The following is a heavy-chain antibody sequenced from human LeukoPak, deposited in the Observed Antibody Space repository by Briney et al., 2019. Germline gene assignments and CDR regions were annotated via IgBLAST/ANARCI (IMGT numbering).Heavy chain of an antibody. CDR3: VLYGLGSPH. D-gene: IGHD3-10*01. J-gene: IGHJ4*02. Sequence: GGSLRLPCAASGFSFSIYYMHWVRQAPGKGLVWVSRINSDGTTTVYADSVRGRFTISRDNAKNTLYLRMNGLRAEDTAVYYCVLYGLGSPHWGQATLVTVSS. CDR1: GFSFSIYY. V-gene: IGHV3-74*01. CDR2: INSDGTTT.